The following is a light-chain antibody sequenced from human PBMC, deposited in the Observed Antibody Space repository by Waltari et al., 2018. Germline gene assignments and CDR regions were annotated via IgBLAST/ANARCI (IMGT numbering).Light chain of an antibody. CDR1: SSDVGAYEY. Sequence: QSALIQPRAVSRSPGQSVIISCTGASSDVGAYEYCSWYQQHPGKAPTRIIYDFNNRPSVVPDRFSGSKSCNTASLTISGLHAEDEADYYCCSYAGNYANYVFGTGTKLT. CDR2: DFN. J-gene: IGLJ1*01. V-gene: IGLV2-11*01. CDR3: CSYAGNYANYV.